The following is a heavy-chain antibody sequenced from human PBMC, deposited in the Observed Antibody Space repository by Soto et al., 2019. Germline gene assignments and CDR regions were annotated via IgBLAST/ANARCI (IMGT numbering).Heavy chain of an antibody. V-gene: IGHV5-51*01. CDR2: IYPGDSDP. J-gene: IGHJ6*03. Sequence: PGESLKISCKGSGYTLTDYWIAWVRQMPGKGLEWMGIIYPGDSDPRYSPSFQGQVTISADKSITTAYLQWSSLKASDTATYYCATARRRSYYYYYMDVWGQGTTVTVSS. CDR3: ATARRRSYYYYYMDV. CDR1: GYTLTDYW. D-gene: IGHD2-15*01.